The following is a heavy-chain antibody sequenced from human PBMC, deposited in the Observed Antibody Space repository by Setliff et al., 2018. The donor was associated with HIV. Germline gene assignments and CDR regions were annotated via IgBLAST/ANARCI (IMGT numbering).Heavy chain of an antibody. Sequence: PSETLSLTCTVSGNSTTNSDYYWGWVRQPPGEGLEWIGSIYYSGNTYHNPSLKSRVTMPVHTSKNLLSLSLLSVTAADTAIYYCARRSGGYDMFFDTWGQGVLVTVSS. CDR3: ARRSGGYDMFFDT. CDR2: IYYSGNT. CDR1: GNSTTNSDYY. V-gene: IGHV4-39*01. J-gene: IGHJ5*02. D-gene: IGHD2-15*01.